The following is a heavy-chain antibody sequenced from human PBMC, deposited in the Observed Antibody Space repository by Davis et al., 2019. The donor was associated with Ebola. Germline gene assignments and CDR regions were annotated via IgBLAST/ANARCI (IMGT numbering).Heavy chain of an antibody. V-gene: IGHV3-7*01. CDR1: GFTFSSNW. CDR3: AREVSGLYFDY. Sequence: PGGSLRLSCAASGFTFSSNWMSWVRQAPGKGLEWVANIKQDGSEKYYVDSVKGRFTISRDNAKNSLYLQMNSLRAEDTAVYYCAREVSGLYFDYWGQGTLVTVSS. J-gene: IGHJ4*02. CDR2: IKQDGSEK.